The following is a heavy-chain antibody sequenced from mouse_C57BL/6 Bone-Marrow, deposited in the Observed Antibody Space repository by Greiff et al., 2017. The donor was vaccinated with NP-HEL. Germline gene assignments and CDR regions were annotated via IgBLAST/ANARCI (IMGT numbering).Heavy chain of an antibody. D-gene: IGHD2-4*01. CDR2: IYPRSGNT. Sequence: QVQLQQSGAELARPGASVKLSCKASGYTFTSYGISWVKQRTGQGLEWIGEIYPRSGNTYYNEKFKGKATLTADKSSSTAYMERRSLTSEDSAVYFCARGDYDYAMDYWGQGTSVTVSS. CDR1: GYTFTSYG. J-gene: IGHJ4*01. CDR3: ARGDYDYAMDY. V-gene: IGHV1-81*01.